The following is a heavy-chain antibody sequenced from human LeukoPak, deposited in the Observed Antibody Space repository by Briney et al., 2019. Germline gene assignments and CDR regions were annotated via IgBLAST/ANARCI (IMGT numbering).Heavy chain of an antibody. Sequence: PGGSLRLSCATSGSIFSGYYMSWIRQAPGKGLEWVSYISGSGNDISYADSVKGRFTISRDNAKSSLYLQMNSLRAADTAVYYCGTHAGRTGSDDWGQGTLVTVSS. J-gene: IGHJ4*02. V-gene: IGHV3-11*01. CDR3: GTHAGRTGSDD. CDR2: ISGSGNDI. CDR1: GSIFSGYY. D-gene: IGHD3/OR15-3a*01.